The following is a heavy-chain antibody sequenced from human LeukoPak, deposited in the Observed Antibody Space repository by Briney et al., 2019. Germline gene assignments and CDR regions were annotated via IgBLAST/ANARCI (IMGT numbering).Heavy chain of an antibody. V-gene: IGHV4-59*01. CDR2: IYYSGST. Sequence: SETLSLTCTVSGGSISSYYWSWIRQPPGKGLEWIGYIYYSGSTNYNPSLKSQVTISVDTSKNQFSLKLSSVTAADTAVYYCARGLYYDILTGYCGYYYYGMDVWGQGTTVTVSS. CDR3: ARGLYYDILTGYCGYYYYGMDV. J-gene: IGHJ6*02. CDR1: GGSISSYY. D-gene: IGHD3-9*01.